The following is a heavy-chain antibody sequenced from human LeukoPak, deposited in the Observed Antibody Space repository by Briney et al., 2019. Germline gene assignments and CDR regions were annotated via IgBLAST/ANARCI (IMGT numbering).Heavy chain of an antibody. V-gene: IGHV3-66*01. Sequence: GGSLRLSCAASGFNVNSNYMSWVRQAPGKGLEWVSVAYSGGSTYYADSVKGRFTISRDDPKNTLYLQMNSLRAEDTAVYYCARVRGWKYFDYWGQGTLVTVSS. CDR3: ARVRGWKYFDY. CDR1: GFNVNSNY. J-gene: IGHJ4*02. D-gene: IGHD1-1*01. CDR2: AYSGGST.